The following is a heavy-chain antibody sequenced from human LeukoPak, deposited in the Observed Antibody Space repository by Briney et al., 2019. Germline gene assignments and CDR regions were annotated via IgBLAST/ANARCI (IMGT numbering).Heavy chain of an antibody. Sequence: PSETLSLTCAVYGGSFSGYYWSWIRQPPGKGLEWIGEINHSGSTNYNPSLKSRVTISVDTSKNQFSLKLSSVTAADTAVYYCARGRGRFRLYYFDYWGQGTLVTVSS. V-gene: IGHV4-34*01. D-gene: IGHD3-10*01. J-gene: IGHJ4*02. CDR3: ARGRGRFRLYYFDY. CDR1: GGSFSGYY. CDR2: INHSGST.